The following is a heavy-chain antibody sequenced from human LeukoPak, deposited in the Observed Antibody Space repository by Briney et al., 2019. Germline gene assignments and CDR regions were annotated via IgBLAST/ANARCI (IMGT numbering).Heavy chain of an antibody. D-gene: IGHD3-10*01. CDR1: GFTFSSYW. CDR2: IKQDGSEK. V-gene: IGHV3-7*01. Sequence: GGSLRLSCAASGFTFSSYWMSWVRQAPGKGLEWVANIKQDGSEKYYVDSVKGRFTISRDNAKNSLYLQMNSLRAEDTAVYYCASGGSGSPLRYYFDYWGQGTLVTVSS. J-gene: IGHJ4*02. CDR3: ASGGSGSPLRYYFDY.